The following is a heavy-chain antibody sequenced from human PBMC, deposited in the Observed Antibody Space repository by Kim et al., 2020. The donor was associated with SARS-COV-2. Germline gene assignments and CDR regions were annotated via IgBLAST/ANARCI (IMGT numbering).Heavy chain of an antibody. CDR2: IYYSGST. J-gene: IGHJ6*02. CDR1: GGSISSYY. Sequence: SETLSLTCTVSGGSISSYYWSWIRQPPGKGLEWIGYIYYSGSTNYNPSLKSRVTISVDTSKNQFSLKLSSVTATDTAVYYCARGYCTNGVCYNSDYYGMDVWGQGTTVTVSS. V-gene: IGHV4-59*13. D-gene: IGHD2-8*01. CDR3: ARGYCTNGVCYNSDYYGMDV.